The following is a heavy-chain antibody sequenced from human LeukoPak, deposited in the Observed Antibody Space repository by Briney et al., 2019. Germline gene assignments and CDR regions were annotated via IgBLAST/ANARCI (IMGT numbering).Heavy chain of an antibody. CDR3: ARWNDPTQNYYHYGMDV. Sequence: AASVKVSCKASGYRFSGYYMYWVRQAPGQGLEWMGWINPNSGGSKYAQKFQGRVTTTRDTSISTAYMELNSLRSDDTAVYYCARWNDPTQNYYHYGMDVWGQGTTVTVSS. D-gene: IGHD1-1*01. V-gene: IGHV1-2*02. CDR2: INPNSGGS. J-gene: IGHJ6*02. CDR1: GYRFSGYY.